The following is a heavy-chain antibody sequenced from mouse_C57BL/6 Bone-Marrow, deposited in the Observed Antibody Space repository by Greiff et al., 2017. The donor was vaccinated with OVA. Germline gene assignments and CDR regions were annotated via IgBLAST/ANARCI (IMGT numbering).Heavy chain of an antibody. CDR3: TAGAADWFAY. CDR2: IDPENGDT. Sequence: VQLQQSGAELVRPGASVKLSCTASGFNIKDDYMHWVKQRPEQGLEWIGWIDPENGDTEYASKFQGKATITADTSSNTAYLQLSSLTSEDAAVDYCTAGAADWFAYWGQGTLVTVSA. J-gene: IGHJ3*01. V-gene: IGHV14-4*01. CDR1: GFNIKDDY.